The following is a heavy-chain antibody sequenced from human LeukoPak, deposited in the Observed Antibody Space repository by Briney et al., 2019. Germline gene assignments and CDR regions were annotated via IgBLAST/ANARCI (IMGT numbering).Heavy chain of an antibody. CDR1: GDSISNSNYV. CDR2: IYYSRTT. Sequence: SETLSLTCTVSGDSISNSNYVWDWIRQTPGKGLEWIGSIYYSRTTYYNPSLKSRLTISGDTSKNQFSLKLSSVTAADTAVYYCARFAYAFDIWGQGTMVTVSS. J-gene: IGHJ3*02. V-gene: IGHV4-39*07. CDR3: ARFAYAFDI.